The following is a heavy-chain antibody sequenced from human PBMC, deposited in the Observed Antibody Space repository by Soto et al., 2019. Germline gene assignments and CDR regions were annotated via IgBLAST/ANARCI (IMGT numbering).Heavy chain of an antibody. V-gene: IGHV3-66*01. J-gene: IGHJ4*02. CDR2: LYMSGIT. CDR3: ARGSGSPLPLDC. D-gene: IGHD1-26*01. CDR1: GFTVSSNY. Sequence: EVQLVESGGGLVQPGGSLRLSCAASGFTVSSNYMTWVRQAPGKGLEWVSVLYMSGITYYADSVKGRFTISRDNSKNTLYLQMNSLRAEDTAVYYCARGSGSPLPLDCWGQGTLVTVSS.